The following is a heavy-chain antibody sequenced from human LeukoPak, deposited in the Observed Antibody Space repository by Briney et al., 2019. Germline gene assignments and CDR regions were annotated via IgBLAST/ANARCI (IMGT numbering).Heavy chain of an antibody. CDR1: GGSFSSGSYY. CDR2: IYYSGST. Sequence: SETLSLTCTVSGGSFSSGSYYWSWIRQPPGKGLEWIGYIYYSGSTNYNPSLKSRVTISVDTSKNQFSLKLSSVTAADTAVYYCASETGIFGVVIHDAFDIWGQGTMVTVSS. CDR3: ASETGIFGVVIHDAFDI. D-gene: IGHD3-3*01. V-gene: IGHV4-61*01. J-gene: IGHJ3*02.